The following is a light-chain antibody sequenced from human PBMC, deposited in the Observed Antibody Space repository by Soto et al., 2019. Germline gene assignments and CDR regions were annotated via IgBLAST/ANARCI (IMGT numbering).Light chain of an antibody. CDR3: QQSDTLSPLT. CDR1: QPISND. V-gene: IGKV1-39*01. J-gene: IGKJ4*01. CDR2: AAS. Sequence: DIQMTQSPSSLSASVGERVTINCRTSQPISNDLHWYQQKPGKAPKVLISAASSLQSGVPSRFSGSGSRTNFTLTIRSLQPEDFATYYCQQSDTLSPLTFVAGTKV.